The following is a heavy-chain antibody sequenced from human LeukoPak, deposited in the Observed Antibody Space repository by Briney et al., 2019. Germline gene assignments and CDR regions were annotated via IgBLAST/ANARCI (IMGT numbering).Heavy chain of an antibody. CDR3: AKDPPRGRQGYFDY. D-gene: IGHD3-10*01. V-gene: IGHV3-30*18. J-gene: IGHJ4*02. CDR1: GFTFSSYG. Sequence: GGSLRLSCAASGFTFSSYGMHWVRQAPGKGLEWVAVISYDGSNKYYADSVKGRFTISRDNSKNTLYLQMNSLRAEDTAVYYCAKDPPRGRQGYFDYWGQGTLVTVSS. CDR2: ISYDGSNK.